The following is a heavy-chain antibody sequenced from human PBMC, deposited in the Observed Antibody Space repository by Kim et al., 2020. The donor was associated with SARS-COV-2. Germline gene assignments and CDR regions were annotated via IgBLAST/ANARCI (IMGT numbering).Heavy chain of an antibody. CDR1: GFSLSNARMG. V-gene: IGHV2-26*01. D-gene: IGHD6-13*01. Sequence: SGPTLVKPTETLTLTCTVSGFSLSNARMGVSWIRQPPGKALEWLAHIFSNDEKSYSTSLKSRLTISKDTSKSQVVLTMTNMDPVDTATYYCARIRSSSWFDYYYYGMDVWGQGTTVTVSS. CDR3: ARIRSSSWFDYYYYGMDV. CDR2: IFSNDEK. J-gene: IGHJ6*02.